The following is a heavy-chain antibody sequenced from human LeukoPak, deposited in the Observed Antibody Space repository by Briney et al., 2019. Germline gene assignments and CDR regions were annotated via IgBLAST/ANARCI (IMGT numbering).Heavy chain of an antibody. CDR2: IYYSGST. CDR1: GGSISSSSYY. CDR3: ARVEADCTNGVCYMALFDY. D-gene: IGHD2-8*01. J-gene: IGHJ4*02. Sequence: PSETLSLTCTVSGGSISSSSYYWGWIRQPPGKGLEWIGSIYYSGSTYYNPSLKSRVTISVDTSKNQFSLKLSSVTAADTAVYYCARVEADCTNGVCYMALFDYWGQGTLVTVSS. V-gene: IGHV4-39*07.